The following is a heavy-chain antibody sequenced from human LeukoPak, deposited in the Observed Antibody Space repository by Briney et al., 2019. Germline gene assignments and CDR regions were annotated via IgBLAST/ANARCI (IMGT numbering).Heavy chain of an antibody. CDR3: ARGGVVVVPAVWFDP. CDR2: INHSGST. V-gene: IGHV4-30-2*01. CDR1: GGSISSGGYY. Sequence: SQTLSLTCTVSGGSISSGGYYWSWIRQPPGKGLEWIGEINHSGSTNYNPSLKSRVTISVDTSKNQFSLKLSSVTAADTAVYYCARGGVVVVPAVWFDPWGQGTLVTVSS. D-gene: IGHD2-2*01. J-gene: IGHJ5*02.